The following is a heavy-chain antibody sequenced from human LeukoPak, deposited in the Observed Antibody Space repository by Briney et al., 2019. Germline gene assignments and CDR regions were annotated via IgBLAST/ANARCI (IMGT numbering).Heavy chain of an antibody. J-gene: IGHJ6*03. Sequence: GGSLRLSCAASGFKFSSYSMKWVRQAPGKGLEWVSFISSSSSYIYYADSLKGRFTISRDNAKNSLYLQMNSLRAEDTAVYYCAREKEGYCSRTSCYLDYYYYYMDVWGKGTTVTISS. CDR3: AREKEGYCSRTSCYLDYYYYYMDV. V-gene: IGHV3-21*01. D-gene: IGHD2-2*01. CDR2: ISSSSSYI. CDR1: GFKFSSYS.